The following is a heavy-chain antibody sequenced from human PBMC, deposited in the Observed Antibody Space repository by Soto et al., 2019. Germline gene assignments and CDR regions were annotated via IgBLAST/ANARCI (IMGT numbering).Heavy chain of an antibody. CDR1: GFTFSSYA. CDR2: FSGSGGNT. CDR3: AKDLSRDYDILTGYYMGPDAFDI. V-gene: IGHV3-23*01. Sequence: GGSLRLSCAASGFTFSSYAMSWVRQAPGKGLEWVSAFSGSGGNTYYADSVKGRFTISRDNSKNTPYLQMNSLRAEDTAVYYCAKDLSRDYDILTGYYMGPDAFDIWGQGTMVTVSS. J-gene: IGHJ3*02. D-gene: IGHD3-9*01.